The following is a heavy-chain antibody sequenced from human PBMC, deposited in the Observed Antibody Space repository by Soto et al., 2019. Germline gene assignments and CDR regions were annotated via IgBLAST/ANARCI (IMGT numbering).Heavy chain of an antibody. D-gene: IGHD7-27*01. CDR2: IYYSGST. CDR3: ERDQALAHTFWGY. J-gene: IGHJ4*02. CDR1: GESIGSGGHY. Sequence: PSETLSLTCSVSGESIGSGGHYWNWIRQRPEKGLEWIGYIYYSGSTHYNPSLRSRLTISLDTSKNQFFLRLVSVTAADTALYYCERDQALAHTFWGYWGQGIQVTVSS. V-gene: IGHV4-31*03.